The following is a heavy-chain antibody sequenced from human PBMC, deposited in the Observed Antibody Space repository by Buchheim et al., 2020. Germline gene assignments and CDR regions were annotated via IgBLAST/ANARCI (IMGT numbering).Heavy chain of an antibody. J-gene: IGHJ6*02. D-gene: IGHD1-26*01. CDR3: ARKGGEAGYYGMDV. CDR2: IYSGGST. V-gene: IGHV3-66*01. Sequence: EVQLVESGGGLVQPGGSLRLSCAASGFTVSSNYMSWVRQAPGKGLEWASVIYSGGSTYYADSGKGRFTISRDNSKNTPYLQMNSLRAEDTAVYYCARKGGEAGYYGMDVWGQGTT. CDR1: GFTVSSNY.